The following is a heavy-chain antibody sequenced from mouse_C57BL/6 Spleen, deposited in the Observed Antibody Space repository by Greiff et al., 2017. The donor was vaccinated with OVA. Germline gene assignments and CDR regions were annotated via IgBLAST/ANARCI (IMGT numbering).Heavy chain of an antibody. J-gene: IGHJ2*01. Sequence: VESGGGLVQPTGSLKLSCAASGFSFNTYAMNWVRQAPGTGLEWVARIRSKSNNYATYYADSVKDRFTISRDDSESMLYLQMNNLKTEETAMYYCVRQWERYVDYWGQGTTLTVSS. CDR1: GFSFNTYA. D-gene: IGHD4-1*01. CDR2: IRSKSNNYAT. V-gene: IGHV10-1*01. CDR3: VRQWERYVDY.